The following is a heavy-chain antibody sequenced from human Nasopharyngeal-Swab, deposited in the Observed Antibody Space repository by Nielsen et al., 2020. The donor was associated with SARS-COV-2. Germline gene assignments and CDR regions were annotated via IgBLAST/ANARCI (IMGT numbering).Heavy chain of an antibody. CDR3: AKDGEDSSLDYYDSSGYPYYYYMDV. Sequence: GESLKISCAASGFTFSSYAMSWVRQALGKGLEWVSAISGSGGSTYYADSVKGRFTISRDNSKNTLYLQMNSLRAEDTAVYYCAKDGEDSSLDYYDSSGYPYYYYMDVWGKGTTVTVSS. V-gene: IGHV3-23*01. J-gene: IGHJ6*03. CDR1: GFTFSSYA. D-gene: IGHD3-22*01. CDR2: ISGSGGST.